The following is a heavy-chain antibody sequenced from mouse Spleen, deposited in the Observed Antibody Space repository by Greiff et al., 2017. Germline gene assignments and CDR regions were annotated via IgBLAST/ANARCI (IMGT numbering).Heavy chain of an antibody. CDR3: ARGEGHYYGSSPAWFAY. V-gene: IGHV3-6*01. Sequence: EVKLQESGPGLVKPSQSLSLTCSVTGYSITSGYYWNWIRQFPGNKLEWMGYISYDGSNNYNPSLKNRISITRDTSKNQFFLKLNSVTTEDTATYYCARGEGHYYGSSPAWFAYWGQGTLVTVSA. D-gene: IGHD1-1*01. CDR1: GYSITSGYY. CDR2: ISYDGSN. J-gene: IGHJ3*01.